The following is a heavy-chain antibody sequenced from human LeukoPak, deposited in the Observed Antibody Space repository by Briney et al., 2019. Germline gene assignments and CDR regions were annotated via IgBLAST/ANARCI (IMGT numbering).Heavy chain of an antibody. Sequence: SETLSLTRTVSGGSISSYYWSWIPQPPGRGQEWIGYIYYSGSTNYNPSLKSRVTISVDTSKNKFSLQLKSVTPEDTAVYYCVRESGGGNYFDPFDIWGQGTMVTVSS. CDR3: VRESGGGNYFDPFDI. V-gene: IGHV4-59*12. CDR1: GGSISSYY. CDR2: IYYSGST. J-gene: IGHJ3*02. D-gene: IGHD1-26*01.